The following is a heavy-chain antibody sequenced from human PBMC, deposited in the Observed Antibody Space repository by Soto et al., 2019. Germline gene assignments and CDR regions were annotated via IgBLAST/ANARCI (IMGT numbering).Heavy chain of an antibody. D-gene: IGHD6-13*01. Sequence: GESLRLSCAASGFSFNNFDMHWVRQAPGKGLEWVAVISSAGNKKFYADSVTGRFTISSDNSKNTLYLQVSSLRAEDTAVYYCAKDRGLAAYFDSWGQGTQVTVSS. CDR2: ISSAGNKK. CDR3: AKDRGLAAYFDS. V-gene: IGHV3-30*18. J-gene: IGHJ4*02. CDR1: GFSFNNFD.